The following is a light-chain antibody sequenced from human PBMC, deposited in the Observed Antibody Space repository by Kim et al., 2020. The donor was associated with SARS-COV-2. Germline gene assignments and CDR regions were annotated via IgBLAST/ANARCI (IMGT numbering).Light chain of an antibody. CDR3: NSRDSSGNHWV. CDR1: SRRSYY. V-gene: IGLV3-19*01. J-gene: IGLJ3*02. CDR2: DKN. Sequence: ALGQTVRITCQGDSRRSYYASWYRQKPGQAPVLVIYDKNNRPSGIPDRFSGSSSGNTASLTITGAQAEDEADYYCNSRDSSGNHWVFGGGTQLTVL.